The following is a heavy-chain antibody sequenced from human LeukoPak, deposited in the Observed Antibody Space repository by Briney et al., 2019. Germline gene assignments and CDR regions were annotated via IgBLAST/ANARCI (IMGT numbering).Heavy chain of an antibody. CDR3: AKDLDRSGYYYVIEY. V-gene: IGHV3-9*01. CDR2: ISWNSGSI. D-gene: IGHD3-22*01. CDR1: GFTFDDYA. J-gene: IGHJ4*02. Sequence: GGSLRLSCAASGFTFDDYAMHWVRQAPGKGLEWVSGISWNSGSIGYADSVKGRFTISRDNAKNSLYLQLNSLRAEDTALHYCAKDLDRSGYYYVIEYWGQGTLVTVSS.